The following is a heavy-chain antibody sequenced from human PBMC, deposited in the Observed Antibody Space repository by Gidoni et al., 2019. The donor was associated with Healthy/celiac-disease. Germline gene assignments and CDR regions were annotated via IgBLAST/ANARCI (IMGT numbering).Heavy chain of an antibody. J-gene: IGHJ5*02. CDR3: ARDLSTPYSVSFCDASCRWFDP. D-gene: IGHD4-4*01. V-gene: IGHV1-18*01. CDR1: GYTFTSYG. Sequence: QVQLVQSGAEVKQPGASVKVSCKASGYTFTSYGISWVRQAPGQGLEWMGWISAYNGNTNYAQKLQGRVTMTTDTSTSTAYMELRSLRSDDTAVYYCARDLSTPYSVSFCDASCRWFDPWGQGTLVTVSS. CDR2: ISAYNGNT.